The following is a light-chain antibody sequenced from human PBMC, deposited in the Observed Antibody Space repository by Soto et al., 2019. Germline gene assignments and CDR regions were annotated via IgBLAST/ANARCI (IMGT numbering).Light chain of an antibody. J-gene: IGKJ4*01. CDR1: QSISTN. V-gene: IGKV3-15*01. CDR2: GSS. Sequence: ETVMTQSPATLSVSQGERTTLSCRASQSISTNLAWYQLKPGQAPRLLISGSSTRATGIPARFSSSGSGTEFTLTISSMQSEDFAVYYCEQYDNWPPTFGGGTKVEIK. CDR3: EQYDNWPPT.